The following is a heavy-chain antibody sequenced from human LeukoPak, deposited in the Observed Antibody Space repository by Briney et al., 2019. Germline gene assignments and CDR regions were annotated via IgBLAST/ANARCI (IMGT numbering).Heavy chain of an antibody. CDR1: GFTFSSYA. J-gene: IGHJ4*02. V-gene: IGHV3-23*01. CDR3: AKDRGYCSGGSCTFDY. CDR2: ISGSGGST. D-gene: IGHD2-15*01. Sequence: PGGSLRLSCAASGFTFSSYAMSWVRQAPGKGLEWVPAISGSGGSTYYADSVKGRFTISRDNSKNTLYLQMNSLRAEDTAVYYCAKDRGYCSGGSCTFDYWGQGTLVTVSS.